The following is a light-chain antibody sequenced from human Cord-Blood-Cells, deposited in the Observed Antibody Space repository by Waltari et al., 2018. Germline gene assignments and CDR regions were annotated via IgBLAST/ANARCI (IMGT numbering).Light chain of an antibody. J-gene: IGKJ4*01. CDR2: GAS. CDR3: QQYNNWPSLT. CDR1: QSVSSN. V-gene: IGKV3-15*01. Sequence: EIVMPQSPADLSVSPGERATLSCRASQSVSSNLACYQQKPGQAPRLLIYGASTRATGIPARFSGSVSGTEFTLTISSLQSEDFAVYYCQQYNNWPSLTFGGGTKVEIK.